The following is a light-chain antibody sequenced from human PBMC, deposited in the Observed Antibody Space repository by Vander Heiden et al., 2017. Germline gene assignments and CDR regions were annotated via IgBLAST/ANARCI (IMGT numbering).Light chain of an antibody. CDR1: NIGSKS. CDR2: DDT. Sequence: SYVLTQPPSVSVAPGQPARITCGGNNIGSKSVSWYQQKPGQAPVLVVYDDTDRPSGIPERFSGSNSGNTATLTISRVEAGDEADYYCQVWDSSSDHPGVFGGGTKLTVL. CDR3: QVWDSSSDHPGV. J-gene: IGLJ2*01. V-gene: IGLV3-21*02.